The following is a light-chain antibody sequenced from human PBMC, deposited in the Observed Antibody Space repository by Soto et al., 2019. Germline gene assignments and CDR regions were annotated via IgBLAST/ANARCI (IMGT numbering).Light chain of an antibody. CDR3: CSYAGSTTVV. V-gene: IGLV2-23*02. Sequence: QSALTQPASVSGSPGQSITISCTGTSSDVGSYNLVSWYQQHPGKAPKLIIYEVNKRPSGVSNRFSGSKSGNTASLTISGLQAEDEADYYCCSYAGSTTVVFGGGTKLTV. CDR1: SSDVGSYNL. CDR2: EVN. J-gene: IGLJ2*01.